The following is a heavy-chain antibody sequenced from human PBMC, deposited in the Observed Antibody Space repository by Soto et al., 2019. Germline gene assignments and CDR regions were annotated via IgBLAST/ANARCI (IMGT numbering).Heavy chain of an antibody. CDR3: TTLSGGGRRHNWFDP. V-gene: IGHV3-15*01. D-gene: IGHD2-15*01. Sequence: PGGSLRLSCAASGFTFSNAWMSWVRQAPGKGLEWVGRIKSKTDGGTTDYAAPVKGRFTISRDDSKNTLYLQMNSLKTEDTAVYYCTTLSGGGRRHNWFDPWGQGTLVTVSS. CDR1: GFTFSNAW. J-gene: IGHJ5*02. CDR2: IKSKTDGGTT.